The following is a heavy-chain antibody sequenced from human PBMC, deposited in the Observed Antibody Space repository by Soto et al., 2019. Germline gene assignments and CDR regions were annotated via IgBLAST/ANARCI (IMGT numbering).Heavy chain of an antibody. CDR1: GYSFSTYW. J-gene: IGHJ6*02. CDR3: ARQGPDKIFGWDV. V-gene: IGHV5-10-1*03. CDR2: IDPGDSES. Sequence: EVKLVQSGAEVKKAGEPLRISCQASGYSFSTYWIRWVRQMPGKGLEWMGMIDPGDSESTYSPSSQGHVTFSVDESIRTAYLHWRSLKASDTATYYCARQGPDKIFGWDVWGQGTTVIVSS. D-gene: IGHD3-3*01.